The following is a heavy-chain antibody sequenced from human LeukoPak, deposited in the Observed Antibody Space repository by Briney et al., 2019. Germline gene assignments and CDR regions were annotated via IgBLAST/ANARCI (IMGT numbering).Heavy chain of an antibody. J-gene: IGHJ4*02. Sequence: PGGSLRLSCAASGFTFSSYSMNWVRQAPGKGLEWVSSISSSSSYIYYADSLNGRFTISRDNAKNTLYLQMNSLRAEDTAVYYCVRVIGGSGGYYHFDYWGPGTLVIVSS. CDR2: ISSSSSYI. D-gene: IGHD3-22*01. V-gene: IGHV3-21*01. CDR3: VRVIGGSGGYYHFDY. CDR1: GFTFSSYS.